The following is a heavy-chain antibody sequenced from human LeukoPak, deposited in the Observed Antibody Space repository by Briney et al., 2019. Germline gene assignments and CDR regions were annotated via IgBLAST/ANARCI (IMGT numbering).Heavy chain of an antibody. CDR1: SSTSYY. D-gene: IGHD3-9*01. J-gene: IGHJ4*02. Sequence: SSTSYYWGWIRQSPGKGLEWVANIEQDGNKKYYVDSVKGRFTISRDNAKNSLYLQMNSLRAEDTAVYYCARVRSGYYFDYWGPGTLVTVSS. CDR3: ARVRSGYYFDY. V-gene: IGHV3-7*01. CDR2: IEQDGNKK.